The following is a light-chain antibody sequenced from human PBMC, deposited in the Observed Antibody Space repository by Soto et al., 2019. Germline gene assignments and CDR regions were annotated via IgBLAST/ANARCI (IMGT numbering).Light chain of an antibody. V-gene: IGKV1-39*01. Sequence: DIQMTQSPSSLSASVGDRVTITCRASQSISSYLNWYQQKPGKAPKLLIYAASSLQSGVPSRFSGSGSGTDFTLTISSLQPEDVATYYCQPSYSTPVTFGQGTKLEIK. CDR1: QSISSY. J-gene: IGKJ2*01. CDR2: AAS. CDR3: QPSYSTPVT.